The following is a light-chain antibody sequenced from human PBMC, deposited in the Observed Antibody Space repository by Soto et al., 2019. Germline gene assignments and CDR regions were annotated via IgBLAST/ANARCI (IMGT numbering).Light chain of an antibody. J-gene: IGLJ2*01. V-gene: IGLV2-14*01. CDR2: DVS. CDR3: SSYTSSSTLL. CDR1: SSDVGGYNY. Sequence: QSVLTQPASVSGSPGQSITISCTGTSSDVGGYNYVSWYQQHPGKAPQLMIYDVSNRPSGGSNRFSGSKSGNTASLTSSGLQAEDEADYYCSSYTSSSTLLFGGGTKLTVL.